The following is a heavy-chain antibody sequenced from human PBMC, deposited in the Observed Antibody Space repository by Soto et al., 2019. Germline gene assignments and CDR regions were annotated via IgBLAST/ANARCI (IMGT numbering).Heavy chain of an antibody. J-gene: IGHJ6*04. CDR1: GFTFSHYW. CDR3: ARAVLLSCGGGYLDV. CDR2: MNLDGSEK. Sequence: EVQLVESGGGLVQPGGSLRLSCAAAGFTFSHYWMSWVRQAPGKRLECVASMNLDGSEKYYVDSVKGRFTISRDDPKSSLYLQLNSLRVEDTAVYYCARAVLLSCGGGYLDVWGKGTAVTVSS. V-gene: IGHV3-7*01. D-gene: IGHD3-10*01.